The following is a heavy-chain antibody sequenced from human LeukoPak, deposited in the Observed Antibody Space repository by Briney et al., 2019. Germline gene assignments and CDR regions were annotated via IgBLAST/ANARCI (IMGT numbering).Heavy chain of an antibody. CDR2: ISGSGGST. D-gene: IGHD4-23*01. Sequence: GGSLRLSCAASGFTFSSYAMSWVRQAPGKGLEWVSAISGSGGSTYYADSVKGRFTISRDNYKNTLYLQMNSLRAEDTAVYYCAKDRNDYGGNSPYFDYWGQGTLVTVSS. CDR3: AKDRNDYGGNSPYFDY. CDR1: GFTFSSYA. V-gene: IGHV3-23*01. J-gene: IGHJ4*02.